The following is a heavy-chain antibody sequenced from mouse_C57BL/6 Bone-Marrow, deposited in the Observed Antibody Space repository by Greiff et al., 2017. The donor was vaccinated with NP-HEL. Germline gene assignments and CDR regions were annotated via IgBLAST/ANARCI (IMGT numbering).Heavy chain of an antibody. CDR1: GFTFSSYA. J-gene: IGHJ4*01. D-gene: IGHD4-1*01. CDR2: ISDGGSYT. Sequence: EVKVVESGGGLVKPGGSLKLSCAASGFTFSSYAMSWVRQTPEKRLEWVATISDGGSYTYYPDNVKGRFTITRDNAKNNLYMQMSHLKSEDTAMSYCARDGVGRAMDYWGQGTSVTVSS. CDR3: ARDGVGRAMDY. V-gene: IGHV5-4*03.